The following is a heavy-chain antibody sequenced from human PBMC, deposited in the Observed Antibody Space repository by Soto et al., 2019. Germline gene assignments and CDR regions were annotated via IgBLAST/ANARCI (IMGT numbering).Heavy chain of an antibody. CDR1: GFTFSSYA. CDR3: AKDPRTTVVIRGFDY. D-gene: IGHD4-17*01. CDR2: ISGNGGST. J-gene: IGHJ4*02. Sequence: HPVGSLRLCCAASGFTFSSYAMSWVRQAPGKGLEWVSAISGNGGSTYYADSVKGRFTISRDNSKNTLYLQMNSLRAEDTAVYYCAKDPRTTVVIRGFDYWGQGTLVTVSS. V-gene: IGHV3-23*01.